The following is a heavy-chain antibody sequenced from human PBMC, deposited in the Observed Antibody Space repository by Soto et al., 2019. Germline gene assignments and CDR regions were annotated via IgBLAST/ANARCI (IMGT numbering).Heavy chain of an antibody. J-gene: IGHJ6*02. CDR2: ISYDGSNK. Sequence: QVQLVESGGGVVQPGRSLRLSCAASGFTFSSYAMHWVRQAPGKGLEWVAVISYDGSNKYYADSVKGRFTISRDNSKNTLYLQMNSLRAEDTAVYYCARDPGTTYYYYYGMDVWGQGTTVTVSS. V-gene: IGHV3-30-3*01. D-gene: IGHD1-7*01. CDR3: ARDPGTTYYYYYGMDV. CDR1: GFTFSSYA.